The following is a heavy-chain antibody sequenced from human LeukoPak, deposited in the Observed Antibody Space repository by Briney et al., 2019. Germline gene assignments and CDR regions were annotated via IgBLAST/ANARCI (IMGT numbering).Heavy chain of an antibody. D-gene: IGHD3-22*01. V-gene: IGHV5-51*01. CDR3: ARPALSYYYDSSGNGDAFDI. Sequence: GESLKISCKGSGYSFTSYWIGWVRQMPGKGLEWMGIIYPGDSDTRYSPSFQGQVTISADKSISTAYLQWSSLKASDTAMYYCARPALSYYYDSSGNGDAFDIWGQGTMVTVSS. CDR2: IYPGDSDT. CDR1: GYSFTSYW. J-gene: IGHJ3*02.